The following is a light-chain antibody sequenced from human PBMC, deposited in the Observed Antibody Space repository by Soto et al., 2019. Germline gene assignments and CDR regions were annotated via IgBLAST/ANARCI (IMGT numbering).Light chain of an antibody. Sequence: QSALTQPASVSGSPGQSITISCTGTSSDVGGYNYVSWYQQHPGKAPKFMIYDVSNRPSGVSNRFSGSKSGNTASLTISGLQAEDEADYYCSSYTNSNTRQIVFGTGTRSPS. CDR2: DVS. CDR3: SSYTNSNTRQIV. J-gene: IGLJ1*01. CDR1: SSDVGGYNY. V-gene: IGLV2-14*01.